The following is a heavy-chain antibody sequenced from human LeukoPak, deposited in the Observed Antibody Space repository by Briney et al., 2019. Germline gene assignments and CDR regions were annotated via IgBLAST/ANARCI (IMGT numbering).Heavy chain of an antibody. CDR3: ARSKRITMGYGMDV. CDR2: IIPILGIA. J-gene: IGHJ6*02. CDR1: GGTFSSYA. Sequence: SVKVSCTASGGTFSSYAISWVRQAPGQGLEWMGRIIPILGIANYAQKFQGRVTITADKSTSTAYMELSSLRSEDTAVYYCARSKRITMGYGMDVWGQGTTVTVSS. D-gene: IGHD3-10*01. V-gene: IGHV1-69*04.